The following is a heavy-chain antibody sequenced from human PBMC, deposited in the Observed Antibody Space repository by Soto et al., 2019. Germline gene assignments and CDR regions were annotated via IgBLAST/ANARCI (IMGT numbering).Heavy chain of an antibody. CDR1: GYSFTSYW. CDR2: IYPGESNT. V-gene: IGHV5-51*01. Sequence: GESLKISCKGSGYSFTSYWIGWVRQMPGKGLEWMGIIYPGESNTKKSPSFKGQVTISADKSISTTYLKWSSLKASDTAMYYCARQGGYDAFDIWGQGTMVTVSS. J-gene: IGHJ3*02. D-gene: IGHD3-22*01. CDR3: ARQGGYDAFDI.